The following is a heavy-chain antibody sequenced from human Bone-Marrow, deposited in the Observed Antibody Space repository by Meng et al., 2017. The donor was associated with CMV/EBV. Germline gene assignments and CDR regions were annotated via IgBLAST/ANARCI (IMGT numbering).Heavy chain of an antibody. CDR2: ISYDGSNK. D-gene: IGHD3-3*01. J-gene: IGHJ4*02. Sequence: GGSLRLSCAASGFTFDDYAMHWVRQAPGKGLEWVAVISYDGSNKYYADSVKGRFTISRDNSKNTLYLQMNSLRAEDTAVYYCARDRAFLRFLEWLPAYYFDYWGQGTLVTFAS. CDR3: ARDRAFLRFLEWLPAYYFDY. CDR1: GFTFDDYA. V-gene: IGHV3-30-3*01.